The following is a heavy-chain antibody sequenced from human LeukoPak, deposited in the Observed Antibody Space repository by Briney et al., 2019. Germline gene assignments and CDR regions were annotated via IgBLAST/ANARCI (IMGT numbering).Heavy chain of an antibody. CDR2: INSDGSWT. D-gene: IGHD3-22*01. Sequence: GGSLRLSCAASGNYWMHWVRQAPGKGLVWVSHINSDGSWTSYADSVKGRFTISKDNAKNTVYLQMNSLRAEDTALYYCARSVVVANSWFDYWGQGTLVTVSS. V-gene: IGHV3-74*01. CDR3: ARSVVVANSWFDY. CDR1: GNYW. J-gene: IGHJ4*02.